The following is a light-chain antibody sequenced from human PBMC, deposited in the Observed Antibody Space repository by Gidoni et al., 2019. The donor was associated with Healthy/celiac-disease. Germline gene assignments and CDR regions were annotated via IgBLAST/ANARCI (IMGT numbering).Light chain of an antibody. CDR1: SSNIGAGYD. Sequence: QSVLTPPPSMSGAPGQTVTISCTGSSSNIGAGYDVHWYQQLPGTAPKLPTYGNSNRPSGVPDRFSGSKSGTSASLAITELQAEDEADYYCQSYDSSLSGLVFGGGTKLTVL. CDR2: GNS. J-gene: IGLJ2*01. CDR3: QSYDSSLSGLV. V-gene: IGLV1-40*01.